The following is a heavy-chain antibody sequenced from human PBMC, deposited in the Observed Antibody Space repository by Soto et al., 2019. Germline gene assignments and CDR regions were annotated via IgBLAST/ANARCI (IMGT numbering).Heavy chain of an antibody. CDR1: GLTFSYYV. V-gene: IGHV3-30-3*02. J-gene: IGHJ6*02. D-gene: IGHD1-26*01. CDR3: RRYARPGHCNSSKCPVLGMDV. CDR2: ISHDGRNK. Sequence: GGSLRLCCAASGLTFSYYVMHWVRQAPGEGLEWVGFISHDGRNKNYGDSVKGRFTISRDNSKDTLYLQMSSPRTEATAIYYCRRYARPGHCNSSKCPVLGMDVWGQGTTVTNSS.